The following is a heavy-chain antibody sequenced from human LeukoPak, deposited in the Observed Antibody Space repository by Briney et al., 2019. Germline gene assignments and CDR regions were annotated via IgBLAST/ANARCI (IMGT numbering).Heavy chain of an antibody. Sequence: PGGSLRLSCKGSGFTFTNACMSWVRLAPWKGLEWVGHIKSQTDGGTTDYAAPVKGRFTISRDDSKNTLYLQLNSLKTEDTAVYYCTTGTWIQLWLADYWGEGTLVTVSS. J-gene: IGHJ4*02. CDR3: TTGTWIQLWLADY. D-gene: IGHD5-18*01. V-gene: IGHV3-15*01. CDR2: IKSQTDGGTT. CDR1: GFTFTNAC.